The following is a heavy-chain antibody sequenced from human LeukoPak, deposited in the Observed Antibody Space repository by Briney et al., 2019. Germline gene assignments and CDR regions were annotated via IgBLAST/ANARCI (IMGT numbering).Heavy chain of an antibody. CDR2: IYYSGTT. CDR3: ARGTGFYDSSGHYYWGYFDS. V-gene: IGHV4-59*11. D-gene: IGHD3-22*01. J-gene: IGHJ4*02. Sequence: SETLSLTCTVSGGSISSHYWSWFRQTPGERPEWSGVIYYSGTTNYNPSLKGLVTISIDSSKNQFSLKLSSVTAADTAIYYCARGTGFYDSSGHYYWGYFDSWGQGTLVPVSS. CDR1: GGSISSHY.